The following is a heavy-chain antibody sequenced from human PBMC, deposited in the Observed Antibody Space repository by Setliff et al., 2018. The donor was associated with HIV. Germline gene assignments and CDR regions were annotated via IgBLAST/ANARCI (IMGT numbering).Heavy chain of an antibody. CDR1: GGSFSGYY. V-gene: IGHV4-34*01. CDR3: ARVRGRYYYHYAMDV. D-gene: IGHD3-10*01. Sequence: SETLSLTCAVYGGSFSGYYWSWIRQPPGKGLEWIGEINDNGSTNYNPSLKSRVTISVDTSKNQFSLKLSSVTAADAAVYYCARVRGRYYYHYAMDVWGQGTTVTVSS. CDR2: INDNGST. J-gene: IGHJ6*02.